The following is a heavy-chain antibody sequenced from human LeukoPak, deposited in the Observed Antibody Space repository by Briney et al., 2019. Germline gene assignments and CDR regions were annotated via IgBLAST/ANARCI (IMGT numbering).Heavy chain of an antibody. CDR1: GFTVSSIF. V-gene: IGHV3-53*04. CDR2: ISSGGTT. D-gene: IGHD4-17*01. Sequence: PGVTLSLSCAASGFTVSSIFMTWVRQAPGKGLEWVFVISSGGTTYYADSVKGRVTISRHISKNAVYLQMNSPRAEDTAVYYCARDRSYGDFAWGYWGQGTLVTVSS. J-gene: IGHJ4*02. CDR3: ARDRSYGDFAWGY.